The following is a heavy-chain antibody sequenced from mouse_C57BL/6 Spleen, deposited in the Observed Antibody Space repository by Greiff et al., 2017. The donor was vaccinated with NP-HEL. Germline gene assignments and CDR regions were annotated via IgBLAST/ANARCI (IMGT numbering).Heavy chain of an antibody. CDR1: GYTFTDYY. Sequence: VQLQQSGPELVKPGASVKISCKASGYTFTDYYMNWVKQSHGKSLEWIGDINPNNGGTSYNQKFKGKATLTVDKSSSTAYMELRSLTSEDSAVYYCARPPYDYDWYFDVWGTGTTVTVSS. V-gene: IGHV1-26*01. J-gene: IGHJ1*03. CDR3: ARPPYDYDWYFDV. D-gene: IGHD2-4*01. CDR2: INPNNGGT.